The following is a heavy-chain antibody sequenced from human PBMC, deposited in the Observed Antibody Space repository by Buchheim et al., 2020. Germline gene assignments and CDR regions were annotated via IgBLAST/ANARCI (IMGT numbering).Heavy chain of an antibody. D-gene: IGHD6-13*01. CDR1: GFTFSSYW. V-gene: IGHV3-7*01. CDR3: ARDQLGWGSSWTPLDY. Sequence: EVQLVESGGGLVQPGGSLRLSCAASGFTFSSYWMSWVRQAPGKGLEWVANIKQDGSEKYYVDSVKGRFTISRDNANNSLYLQMNSLRAEDTAVYYCARDQLGWGSSWTPLDYWGQGTL. CDR2: IKQDGSEK. J-gene: IGHJ4*02.